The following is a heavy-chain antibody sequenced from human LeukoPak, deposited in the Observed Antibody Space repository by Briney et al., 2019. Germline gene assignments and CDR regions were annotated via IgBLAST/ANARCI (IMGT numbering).Heavy chain of an antibody. Sequence: GGSLRLSCAASGFSFSSYAMHWVRQAPGKGLEWVAVISYDGSNKYYADSVKGRFTISRDNSKNTLYLQMNSLRAEDTAVYYCARGSAFDYWGQGTLVTVSS. J-gene: IGHJ4*02. CDR3: ARGSAFDY. CDR1: GFSFSSYA. V-gene: IGHV3-30*01. CDR2: ISYDGSNK.